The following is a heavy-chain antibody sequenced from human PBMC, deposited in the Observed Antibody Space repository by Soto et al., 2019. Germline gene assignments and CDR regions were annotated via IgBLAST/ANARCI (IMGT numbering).Heavy chain of an antibody. Sequence: GASVKVSCKASGYTFTGCYMHWVRQAPGQGLEWMGWINPNSGGTNYAQKFQGRVTMTRDTSISTAYMELSRLRSDDTAVYSCARGGSSLLYYFDYLGQGTLVTVYS. CDR3: ARGGSSLLYYFDY. V-gene: IGHV1-2*02. CDR2: INPNSGGT. CDR1: GYTFTGCY. D-gene: IGHD2-15*01. J-gene: IGHJ4*02.